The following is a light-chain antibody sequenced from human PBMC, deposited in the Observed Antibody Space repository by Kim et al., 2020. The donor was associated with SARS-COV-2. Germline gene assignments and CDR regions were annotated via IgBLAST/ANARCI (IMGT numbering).Light chain of an antibody. CDR1: RLGNKY. CDR3: QVWESTTTV. J-gene: IGLJ2*01. V-gene: IGLV3-1*01. CDR2: QDE. Sequence: SYELTQPPSVSVSPGQTASITCSGDRLGNKYVCWYQKKPGQSPVVVMYQDERRPSGIPERFSGSNSGNTATLTISGTQAMDEADYYCQVWESTTTVFGGGTHLTVL.